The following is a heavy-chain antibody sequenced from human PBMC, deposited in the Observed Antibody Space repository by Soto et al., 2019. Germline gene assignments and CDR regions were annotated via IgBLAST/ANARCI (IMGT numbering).Heavy chain of an antibody. V-gene: IGHV3-23*01. CDR3: AKGDRRYCSSTSCPPYFDY. Sequence: GGSLRLSCAASGFTFSSYAMSWVRQAPGKGLEWVSAISGSGGSTYYADSVKGRFTISRDNSKNTLYLQMNSLRAEDTAVYYCAKGDRRYCSSTSCPPYFDYWGQGTLVTVSS. J-gene: IGHJ4*02. D-gene: IGHD2-2*01. CDR2: ISGSGGST. CDR1: GFTFSSYA.